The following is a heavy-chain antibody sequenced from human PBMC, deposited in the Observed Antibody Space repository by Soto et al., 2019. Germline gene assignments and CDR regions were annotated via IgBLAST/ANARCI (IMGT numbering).Heavy chain of an antibody. J-gene: IGHJ4*02. Sequence: GGSLRLSCAASGFSFPNAWMTWVRQAPGKGLAWVGRITNKENGEATKYAAPVKGRFTISRDDSENILYLQMDSLQTEDTAVYYCTPGRLGSNEWSFVYWGQGTLVTVSS. V-gene: IGHV3-15*06. CDR1: GFSFPNAW. CDR2: ITNKENGEAT. CDR3: TPGRLGSNEWSFVY. D-gene: IGHD3-16*01.